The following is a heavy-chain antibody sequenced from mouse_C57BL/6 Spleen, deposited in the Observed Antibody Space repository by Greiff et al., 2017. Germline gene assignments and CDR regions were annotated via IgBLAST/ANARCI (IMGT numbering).Heavy chain of an antibody. CDR2: IHPNSGST. D-gene: IGHD1-1*01. CDR3: ARDYGNYFDY. CDR1: GYTFTSYW. J-gene: IGHJ2*01. Sequence: QVQLKQPGAELVKPGASVKLSCTASGYTFTSYWMHWVKQRPGQGLEWIGMIHPNSGSTNYNEKFKSKATLTVDKSSSTAYMQLSSLTSEDSAVYYCARDYGNYFDYWGQGTTLTVSS. V-gene: IGHV1-64*01.